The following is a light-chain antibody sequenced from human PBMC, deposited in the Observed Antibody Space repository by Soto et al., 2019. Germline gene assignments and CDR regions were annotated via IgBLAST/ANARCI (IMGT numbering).Light chain of an antibody. CDR1: QSVLFSSNNKNY. Sequence: DIVMTQSPDSLAVSLGERATINCKSSQSVLFSSNNKNYLAWYQQKPRQPPKLLIYWASTRESGVPDRFSGSGSGTDFTRTISSLQAEDVAVYYCQQYYSTPWAFGQGTKVEIK. J-gene: IGKJ1*01. V-gene: IGKV4-1*01. CDR3: QQYYSTPWA. CDR2: WAS.